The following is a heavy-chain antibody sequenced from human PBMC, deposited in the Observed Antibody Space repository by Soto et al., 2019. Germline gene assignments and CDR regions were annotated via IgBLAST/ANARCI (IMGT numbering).Heavy chain of an antibody. Sequence: PPETLSLTSAVSGGSISSSNRWSWVRQPPGKGLEWIGEIYHSGSTNYDPSLKSRVTISVDKSKNQFSLKLSSVTAADTAVYYCARDPGNPRSDTAMKYPGDYWGQGTLVTVSS. D-gene: IGHD5-18*01. CDR2: IYHSGST. CDR3: ARDPGNPRSDTAMKYPGDY. CDR1: GGSISSSNR. J-gene: IGHJ4*02. V-gene: IGHV4-4*03.